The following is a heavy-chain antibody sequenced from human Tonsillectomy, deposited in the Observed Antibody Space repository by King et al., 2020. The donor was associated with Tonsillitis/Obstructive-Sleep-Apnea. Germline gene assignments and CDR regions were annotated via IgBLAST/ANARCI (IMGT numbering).Heavy chain of an antibody. D-gene: IGHD3-22*01. CDR2: IIPIFGTA. V-gene: IGHV1-69*12. CDR1: GGTFSSYA. CDR3: ARGGYDSSGYYPDAFDI. Sequence: QIQLVQSGAEVKKPGSSVKVSCKASGGTFSSYAISWVRQAPGQGLEWMGGIIPIFGTANYAQNIQGRVTFTADESTSTAYMELSSLRSEDTAVYYCARGGYDSSGYYPDAFDIWGQGTMVTVSS. J-gene: IGHJ3*02.